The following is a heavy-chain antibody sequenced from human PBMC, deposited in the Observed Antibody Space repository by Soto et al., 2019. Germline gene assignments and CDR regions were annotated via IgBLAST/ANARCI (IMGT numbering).Heavy chain of an antibody. J-gene: IGHJ2*01. D-gene: IGHD6-13*01. CDR1: SGSISSSSYH. CDR2: IYYSGST. V-gene: IGHV4-39*01. CDR3: ARHEQQLWYWYFDL. Sequence: QLQLQESGPGLVKPSETLSLTCTVSSGSISSSSYHWGWIRQPPGKGLEWIGSIYYSGSTYYNPSLKSRVTISVDTSKNQFSLKVSSVTAADTAVYYCARHEQQLWYWYFDLWGRGTLVTVSS.